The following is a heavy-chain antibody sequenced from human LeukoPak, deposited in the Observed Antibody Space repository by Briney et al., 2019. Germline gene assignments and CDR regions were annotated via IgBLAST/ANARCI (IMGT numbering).Heavy chain of an antibody. D-gene: IGHD4-23*01. J-gene: IGHJ4*02. CDR1: GGSISSGGYY. Sequence: ASQTLSLTCTVSGGSISSGGYYWSWIRQPPGKGLEWIGYIYYSGSTNYNPSLKSRVTISVDTSKNQFSLKLSSVTAADTAVYYCARSRSVHYGGGEEDYWGQGTLVTVSS. V-gene: IGHV4-61*08. CDR2: IYYSGST. CDR3: ARSRSVHYGGGEEDY.